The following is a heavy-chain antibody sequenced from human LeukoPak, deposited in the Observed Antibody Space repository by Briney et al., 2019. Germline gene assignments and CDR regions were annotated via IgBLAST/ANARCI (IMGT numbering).Heavy chain of an antibody. CDR2: TYYRSKWYN. CDR1: GDSVSSSSAA. Sequence: SQTLSLTCAISGDSVSSSSAAWHWIRQSPSRGLEWLGRTYYRSKWYNDYAVSVKSRITINPGTSKNQFSLQLNSVTPEDTAVYYCARDLTVAGTWFDPWGQGTLVTVSS. J-gene: IGHJ5*02. V-gene: IGHV6-1*01. CDR3: ARDLTVAGTWFDP. D-gene: IGHD6-19*01.